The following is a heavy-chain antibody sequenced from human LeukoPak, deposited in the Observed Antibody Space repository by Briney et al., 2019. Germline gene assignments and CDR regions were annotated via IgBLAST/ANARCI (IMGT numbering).Heavy chain of an antibody. Sequence: SETLSLTCTVSGGSISSSSYYWGWIRQPPGKGLEWIGSIYYSGSTYYNPSLKSRVTISVDTSKNQFSLKLSSVTAADTAVYYCARDGEREPPQADWFDPWGQGTLVTVSS. CDR3: ARDGEREPPQADWFDP. V-gene: IGHV4-39*07. CDR1: GGSISSSSYY. D-gene: IGHD1-26*01. J-gene: IGHJ5*02. CDR2: IYYSGST.